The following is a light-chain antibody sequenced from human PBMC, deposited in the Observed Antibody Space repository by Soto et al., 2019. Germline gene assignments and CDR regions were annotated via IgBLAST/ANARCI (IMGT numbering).Light chain of an antibody. CDR1: QSVRSTY. CDR2: GAS. V-gene: IGKV3-20*01. CDR3: QQYGSSLSIT. Sequence: EIVLTQSPGTLSLSPGERATLSCRASQSVRSTYLAWYQQKPGQAPRFLIHGASSRATGIPDRFSGSGSGTDFTLTISRLEPEDFAVYYCQQYGSSLSITFGQGTRLEIK. J-gene: IGKJ5*01.